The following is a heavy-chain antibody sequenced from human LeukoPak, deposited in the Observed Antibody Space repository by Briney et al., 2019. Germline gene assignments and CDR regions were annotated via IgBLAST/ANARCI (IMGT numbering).Heavy chain of an antibody. CDR3: AREGIAAAAFGNYYYYYYMDV. Sequence: SETLSLTCTVSGASLRSRNVWGWIRQPPGKGLEWIGYIYYSGSTNYNPSLKSRVTISVDTSKNQFSLKLSSVTAADTAVYYCAREGIAAAAFGNYYYYYYMDVWGKGTTVTVSS. CDR2: IYYSGST. D-gene: IGHD6-13*01. CDR1: GASLRSRNV. V-gene: IGHV4-61*01. J-gene: IGHJ6*03.